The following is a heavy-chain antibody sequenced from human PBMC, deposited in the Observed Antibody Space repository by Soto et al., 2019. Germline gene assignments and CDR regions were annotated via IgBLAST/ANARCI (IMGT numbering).Heavy chain of an antibody. CDR1: GGTFSSYA. V-gene: IGHV1-69*01. CDR3: ARGGIEYSSENWYFDL. CDR2: IIPIFGTA. Sequence: QVQLVQSGAEVKKPGSSVKVSCKASGGTFSSYAISWVRQAPGQGLEWMGGIIPIFGTANYAQKFQGRVTITADESTSTAYMELSSLSSEDTAVYYCARGGIEYSSENWYFDLWGRGTLVTVSS. J-gene: IGHJ2*01. D-gene: IGHD6-6*01.